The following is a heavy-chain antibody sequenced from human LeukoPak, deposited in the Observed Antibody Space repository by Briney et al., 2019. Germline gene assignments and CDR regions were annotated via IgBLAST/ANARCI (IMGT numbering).Heavy chain of an antibody. J-gene: IGHJ4*02. D-gene: IGHD3-10*01. CDR1: GGSISSYY. CDR3: ARSRYYYGSGSYPFDY. Sequence: PSETLSLTCTVSGGSISSYYWSWIRQPAGKGLEWIGRIYTSGSTNYNPSLKSRVTMSVDTSKNQFSLKLSSATAADTAMYYCARSRYYYGSGSYPFDYWGQGTLVTVSS. V-gene: IGHV4-4*07. CDR2: IYTSGST.